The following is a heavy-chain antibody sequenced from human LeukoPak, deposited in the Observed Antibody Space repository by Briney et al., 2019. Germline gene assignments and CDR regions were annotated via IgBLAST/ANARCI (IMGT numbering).Heavy chain of an antibody. D-gene: IGHD6-13*01. CDR3: ARSPKLVRYFDY. V-gene: IGHV3-48*02. Sequence: GGSLRLSCAASGFTFSSYSMNWVRQAPGKGLEWVSYISSSSTIYYADSVKGRFTISRDNAKNSLYLQMNSLRDEDTAVYYCARSPKLVRYFDYWGQGTLVTVSS. CDR1: GFTFSSYS. CDR2: ISSSSTI. J-gene: IGHJ4*02.